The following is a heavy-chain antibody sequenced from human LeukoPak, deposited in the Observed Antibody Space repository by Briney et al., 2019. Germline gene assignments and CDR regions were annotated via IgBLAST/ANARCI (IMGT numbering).Heavy chain of an antibody. D-gene: IGHD6-13*01. CDR1: GGSISSSLYH. J-gene: IGHJ4*02. V-gene: IGHV4-39*07. CDR2: IYYTGTT. Sequence: SETLSLTCTVSGGSISSSLYHWGWIRQSPGKNLEWLGSIYYTGTTHYNPSLKSRVTISVDTSKNQFSLKLSSVTAADTAVYYCARKAAGFDYWGQGTLVTVSS. CDR3: ARKAAGFDY.